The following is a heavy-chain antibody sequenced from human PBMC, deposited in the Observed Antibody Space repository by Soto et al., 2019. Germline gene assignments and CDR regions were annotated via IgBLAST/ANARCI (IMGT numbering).Heavy chain of an antibody. J-gene: IGHJ5*02. D-gene: IGHD6-19*01. CDR3: AKSGSSGWYGWFDP. CDR1: GFSLRTSGVG. V-gene: IGHV2-5*01. CDR2: IYWNDDK. Sequence: GPTLVNPTQTLTLTCIFSGFSLRTSGVGVGWIRQPPGKALEWLGFIYWNDDKRYSPSLKSRLTTTKDTSKNQVVLTMTNMDPVDTATYYCAKSGSSGWYGWFDPWGQGTLVTVSS.